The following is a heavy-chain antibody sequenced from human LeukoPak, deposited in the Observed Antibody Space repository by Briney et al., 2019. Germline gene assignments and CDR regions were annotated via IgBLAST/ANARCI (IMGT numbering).Heavy chain of an antibody. CDR2: IFYSGTT. D-gene: IGHD2-8*01. CDR3: ARHLMDGGFDY. Sequence: SETLSLTCTVSDASIRSHYWSWIRQPPGKGLEWIGYIFYSGTTYYNPSLKSRVTISADTSKNQISLRLSAVTAADTAMYYCARHLMDGGFDYWGQGTLVTVSS. J-gene: IGHJ4*02. V-gene: IGHV4-59*11. CDR1: DASIRSHY.